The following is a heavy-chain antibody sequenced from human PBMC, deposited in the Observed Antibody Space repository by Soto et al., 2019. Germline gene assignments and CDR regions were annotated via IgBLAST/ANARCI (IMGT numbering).Heavy chain of an antibody. Sequence: QVQLVESGGGVVQPGRSLRLSCAASGFTFSSYGMHWVRQAPGKGLEWVAVMSYDGSNKYYADSVKGRFTISRDNAKNTLYLQMNGLRTEDTAVYYCANAGEGFSSVVVVGSTIDSAFDIWGQGTMVTVSS. J-gene: IGHJ3*02. CDR2: MSYDGSNK. CDR3: ANAGEGFSSVVVVGSTIDSAFDI. V-gene: IGHV3-30*18. CDR1: GFTFSSYG. D-gene: IGHD2-15*01.